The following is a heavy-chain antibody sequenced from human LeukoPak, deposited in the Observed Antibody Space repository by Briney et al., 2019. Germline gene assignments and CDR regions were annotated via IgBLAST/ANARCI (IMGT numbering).Heavy chain of an antibody. D-gene: IGHD5-24*01. Sequence: GASVKVSCKASGGTFSRYAISWVRQAPGQGLEWMGRIIPIFGIANYAQKFQGRVTITADKSTSTAYMELSSLRSEDTAVYYCAGGPVDGYNSYFDYWGQGTLVTVSS. J-gene: IGHJ4*02. CDR2: IIPIFGIA. CDR3: AGGPVDGYNSYFDY. V-gene: IGHV1-69*04. CDR1: GGTFSRYA.